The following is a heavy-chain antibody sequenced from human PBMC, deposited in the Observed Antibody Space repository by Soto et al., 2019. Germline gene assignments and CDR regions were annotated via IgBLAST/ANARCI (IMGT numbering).Heavy chain of an antibody. CDR3: AKTRAPSITDRPLRFDH. CDR2: INHDGSEK. J-gene: IGHJ5*02. CDR1: GFTFSGYW. V-gene: IGHV3-7*03. Sequence: GGSLRLSCAASGFTFSGYWMTWVRQAPGKGLEWVANINHDGSEKYYVDSVKGRFTISRDNAKNSLYLQMNSLRAEGTALYYCAKTRAPSITDRPLRFDHWGRGTLATVSS. D-gene: IGHD6-6*01.